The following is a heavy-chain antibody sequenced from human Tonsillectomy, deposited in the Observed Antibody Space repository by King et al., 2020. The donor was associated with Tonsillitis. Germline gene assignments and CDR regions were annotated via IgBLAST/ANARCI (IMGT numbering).Heavy chain of an antibody. V-gene: IGHV3-21*01. J-gene: IGHJ6*02. CDR2: ISSSSSYI. Sequence: VQLVESGGGLVKPGGSLRLSCAASGFTFSSYSMNWVRQAPGKGLEWVSSISSSSSYIYYADSVKGRFTISRDNAKNSLYLQMNSLRAEDTAVYYCARDCLQWPYPLSGMDVWGQGTTVTVSS. D-gene: IGHD6-19*01. CDR3: ARDCLQWPYPLSGMDV. CDR1: GFTFSSYS.